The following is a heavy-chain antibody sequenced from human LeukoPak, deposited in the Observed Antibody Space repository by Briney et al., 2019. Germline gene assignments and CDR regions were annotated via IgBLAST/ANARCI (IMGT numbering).Heavy chain of an antibody. J-gene: IGHJ3*02. V-gene: IGHV4-39*01. CDR3: ASHHSGASPSDAFDI. Sequence: SETLSLTCTVSGGSISSSGYYWDWIRQPTGKELEWIGNFYYSGITYYNPSLRSRVTISVDTSKNQFSLKLSSVTAADTAVYCCASHHSGASPSDAFDIWGHGTMVTVSS. CDR1: GGSISSSGYY. CDR2: FYYSGIT. D-gene: IGHD5-12*01.